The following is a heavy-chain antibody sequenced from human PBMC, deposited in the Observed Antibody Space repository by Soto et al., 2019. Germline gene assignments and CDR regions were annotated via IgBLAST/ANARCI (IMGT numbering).Heavy chain of an antibody. CDR3: ARDLVLMHYSGHALDV. CDR1: GFTFSSYG. Sequence: QVQLVESGGGVVQPGRSLRLSCVVSGFTFSSYGMHWVRQAPGKGLEWVADIWYDGSNQRYADSVEGRFTISRDNSKTTLYLQMHRLRADDTAVYYCARDLVLMHYSGHALDVWGQGTTVTVSS. CDR2: IWYDGSNQ. V-gene: IGHV3-33*01. D-gene: IGHD3-10*01. J-gene: IGHJ6*02.